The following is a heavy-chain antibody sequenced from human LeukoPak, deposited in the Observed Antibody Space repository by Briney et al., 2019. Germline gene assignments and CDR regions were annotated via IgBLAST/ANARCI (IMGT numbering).Heavy chain of an antibody. CDR3: ARVVELTNYNWFDP. CDR1: GGSISSYY. CDR2: IYYSGST. V-gene: IGHV4-59*01. D-gene: IGHD2-15*01. Sequence: SETLSLTCTVSGGSISSYYWSWIRQPPGKGLEWIGYIYYSGSTNYNPSLKSRVTISVDTFKNQFSLKLSSVTAADTAVYYCARVVELTNYNWFDPWGQGTLVTVSS. J-gene: IGHJ5*02.